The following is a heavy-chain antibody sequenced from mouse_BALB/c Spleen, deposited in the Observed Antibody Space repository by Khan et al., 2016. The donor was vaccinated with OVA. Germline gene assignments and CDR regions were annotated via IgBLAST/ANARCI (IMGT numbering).Heavy chain of an antibody. Sequence: QVQLQQSGAELVRPGASVKLSCKASGYTFTSYWMNWVKQRPGHGLEWIGKIDPSDSENHYNQMFKDKATLTVDKSSSTAYMQLSSLTSEDSAVCYGARREKYGYDPSWFAYWGQGTLVTVSA. V-gene: IGHV1-61*01. J-gene: IGHJ3*01. CDR3: ARREKYGYDPSWFAY. D-gene: IGHD2-2*01. CDR1: GYTFTSYW. CDR2: IDPSDSEN.